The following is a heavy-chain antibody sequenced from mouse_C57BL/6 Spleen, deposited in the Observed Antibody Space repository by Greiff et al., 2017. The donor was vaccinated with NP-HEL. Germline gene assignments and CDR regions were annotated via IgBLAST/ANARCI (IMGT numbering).Heavy chain of an antibody. Sequence: QVHVKQSGTELVKPGASVKLSCKASGYTFTSYWMHWVKQRPGQGLEWIGNINPSNGGTNYNEKFKSKATLTVDKSSSTAYMQPSSLTSEDSAVYYCASSKGTGTIAYWGQGTLVTVSA. CDR1: GYTFTSYW. D-gene: IGHD4-1*01. V-gene: IGHV1-53*01. J-gene: IGHJ3*01. CDR2: INPSNGGT. CDR3: ASSKGTGTIAY.